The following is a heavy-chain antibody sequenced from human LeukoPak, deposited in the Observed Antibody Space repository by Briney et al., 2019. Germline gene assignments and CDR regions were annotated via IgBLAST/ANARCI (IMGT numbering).Heavy chain of an antibody. J-gene: IGHJ4*02. V-gene: IGHV4-30-4*08. D-gene: IGHD1-1*01. CDR1: GGSISSGDYY. CDR3: ATVQLERLGGDWGFDY. Sequence: PSQSLSLTCTVSGGSISSGDYYWSWIRQPPGKGLEWIGYIYYSGSTYYNPSLKSRVTISVDTSKNQFSLKLSSVTAADTAVYYCATVQLERLGGDWGFDYWGQGTLVTVSS. CDR2: IYYSGST.